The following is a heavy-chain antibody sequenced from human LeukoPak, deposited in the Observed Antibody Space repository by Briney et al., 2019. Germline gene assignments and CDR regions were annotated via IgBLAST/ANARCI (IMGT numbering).Heavy chain of an antibody. Sequence: ASVKVSCKASGYTFTSYGISWVRQAPGQGLEWMGWISAYNGNTNYAQKLQGRVTMTTDTSTSTAYMELRSLRSDDTAVYYCARDGPLIVVVPAAMDYWGQGTLVTVSS. V-gene: IGHV1-18*01. J-gene: IGHJ4*02. CDR3: ARDGPLIVVVPAAMDY. CDR2: ISAYNGNT. CDR1: GYTFTSYG. D-gene: IGHD2-2*01.